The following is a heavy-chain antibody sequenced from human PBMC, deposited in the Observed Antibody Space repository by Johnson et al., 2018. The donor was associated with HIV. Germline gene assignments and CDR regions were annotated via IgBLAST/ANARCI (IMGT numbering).Heavy chain of an antibody. J-gene: IGHJ3*02. V-gene: IGHV3-30*02. D-gene: IGHD3-3*01. Sequence: QVQLVESGGGVVQPGGSLRLSCAASRFTFSSYDMYWVRQAPGKGLEWVAYIQHDGSNNSYADSVKGRFIISRDNSKNTLYLQMNSLRVEDTAVYFCAKDRSTYYNFWSGNPGNDAFDNWGQGTMVTVYS. CDR3: AKDRSTYYNFWSGNPGNDAFDN. CDR1: RFTFSSYD. CDR2: IQHDGSNN.